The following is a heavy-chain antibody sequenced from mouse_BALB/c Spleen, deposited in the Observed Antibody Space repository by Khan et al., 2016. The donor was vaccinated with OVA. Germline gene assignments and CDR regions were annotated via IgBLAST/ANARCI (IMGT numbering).Heavy chain of an antibody. CDR3: ARAFFYGYSFDQ. D-gene: IGHD1-1*01. V-gene: IGHV5-17*02. J-gene: IGHJ2*01. CDR2: ISGEGSTI. Sequence: EVQRVESGGGLVKPGGSRKLSCVASGFTFSNFGMTWVRQPPGKGLEWVATISGEGSTISSPDTVKGRFTISSENPKNTLYMKLTSLGSDEMAMYNCARAFFYGYSFDQWGQGTILTVSS. CDR1: GFTFSNFG.